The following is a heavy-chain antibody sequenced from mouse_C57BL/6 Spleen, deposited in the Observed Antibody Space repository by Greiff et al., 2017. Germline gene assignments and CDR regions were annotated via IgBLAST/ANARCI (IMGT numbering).Heavy chain of an antibody. V-gene: IGHV1-50*01. CDR2: IDPSDSYT. CDR1: GYTFTSYW. J-gene: IGHJ3*01. Sequence: VQLQQPGAELVKPGASVKLSCKASGYTFTSYWMQWVKQRPGQGLEWIGEIDPSDSYTNYTQKFKGKATLTVDTSSSTAYMQLSSLTSEDSAVYYCARGGDSSGYVRFAYWGQGTLVTVSA. CDR3: ARGGDSSGYVRFAY. D-gene: IGHD3-2*02.